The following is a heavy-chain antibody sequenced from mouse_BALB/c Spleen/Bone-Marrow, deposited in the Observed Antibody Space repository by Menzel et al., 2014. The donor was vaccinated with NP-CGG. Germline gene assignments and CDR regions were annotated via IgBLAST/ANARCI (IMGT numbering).Heavy chain of an antibody. Sequence: VHVKQSGAELVKPGASVKLSCTASGFNIKDTYMHWVKQRPEQGLEWIGRIDPANGNTKYDPKFQGKATITADTSSNTAYLQLSSLTSEDTAVYYCATYYYGSSYGSAYWGQGTLVTGSA. CDR1: GFNIKDTY. D-gene: IGHD1-1*01. J-gene: IGHJ3*01. CDR2: IDPANGNT. CDR3: ATYYYGSSYGSAY. V-gene: IGHV14-3*02.